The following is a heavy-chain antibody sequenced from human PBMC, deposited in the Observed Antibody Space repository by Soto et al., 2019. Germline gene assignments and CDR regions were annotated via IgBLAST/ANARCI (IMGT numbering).Heavy chain of an antibody. CDR1: GGSISSYY. D-gene: IGHD1-20*01. J-gene: IGHJ4*02. V-gene: IGHV4-59*08. Sequence: PSETLSLTCTVSGGSISSYYWSWIRQPPGKGLEWIGYIYYSGSTNYNPSLKSRVTISVDTSKNQFSLKLSSVTAADTAVYYCARLDNWNIIDYWGQGTLVTVSS. CDR3: ARLDNWNIIDY. CDR2: IYYSGST.